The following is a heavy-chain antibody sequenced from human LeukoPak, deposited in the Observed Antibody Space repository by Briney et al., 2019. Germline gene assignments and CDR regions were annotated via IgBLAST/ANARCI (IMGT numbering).Heavy chain of an antibody. CDR2: LFYNGNT. CDR3: ARDQGWGDWYFDL. V-gene: IGHV4-59*01. Sequence: SETLSLTCTVSGGSIRSSYWSWIRQPPGKGLEWIGYLFYNGNTNYNSSLKSRVTISVDTSKNQLSLKLNSLTAADPAVYFCARDQGWGDWYFDLWGRGTLVTVSS. J-gene: IGHJ2*01. CDR1: GGSIRSSY. D-gene: IGHD3-10*01.